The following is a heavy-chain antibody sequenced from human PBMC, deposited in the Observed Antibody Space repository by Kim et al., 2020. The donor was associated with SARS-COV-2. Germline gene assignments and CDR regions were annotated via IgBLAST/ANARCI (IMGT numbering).Heavy chain of an antibody. CDR2: INHSGST. CDR3: ARLGVAAAPLWGYYYYGMDV. CDR1: GGSFSGYY. D-gene: IGHD6-13*01. V-gene: IGHV4-34*01. J-gene: IGHJ6*02. Sequence: SETLSLTCAVYGGSFSGYYWSWIRQPPGKGLEWIGEINHSGSTNYNPSLKSRATISVDTSKNQFSLKLSSVTAADTAVYYCARLGVAAAPLWGYYYYGMDVWGQGTTVTVSS.